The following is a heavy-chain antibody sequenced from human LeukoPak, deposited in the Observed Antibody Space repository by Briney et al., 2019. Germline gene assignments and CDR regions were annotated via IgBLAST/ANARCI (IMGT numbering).Heavy chain of an antibody. V-gene: IGHV4-34*01. J-gene: IGHJ4*02. CDR2: INHSGST. CDR3: ARGRSYGYSFDY. D-gene: IGHD5-18*01. Sequence: SETLSPTCAVYGGSFSGYYWSWIRQPPGKGLEWIGEINHSGSTNYNPSLKSRVTISVDTSKNQFSLKLSSVTAADTAVYYCARGRSYGYSFDYWGQGTLVTVSS. CDR1: GGSFSGYY.